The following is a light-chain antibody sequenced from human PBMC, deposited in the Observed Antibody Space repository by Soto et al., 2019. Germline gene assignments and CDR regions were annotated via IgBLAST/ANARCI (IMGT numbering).Light chain of an antibody. J-gene: IGLJ1*01. Sequence: QSVLAQPASVSASPGQSITISCNGTSSDVGGYNYVSWYQQHPGKAPKLMIYDVSNRPSGVSNRFSGSKSGNTASLTISGLQAEDEADYYCSSYTSSTLYVFGTGTKVTVL. CDR1: SSDVGGYNY. CDR3: SSYTSSTLYV. V-gene: IGLV2-14*01. CDR2: DVS.